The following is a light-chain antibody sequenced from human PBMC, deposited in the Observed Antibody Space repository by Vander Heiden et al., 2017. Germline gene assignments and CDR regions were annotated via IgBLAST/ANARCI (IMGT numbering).Light chain of an antibody. J-gene: IGKJ4*01. V-gene: IGKV3-11*01. CDR3: QQRKA. CDR1: QSVSSY. CDR2: DVS. Sequence: EIVLTKSPATLSLSPGERATLSCRASQSVSSYLAWYQQKPGQAPRRLIYDVSNRATGIPARCSGSGSGTDFTLTISSLVPEDFAVYYCQQRKAFGGGTKVEIK.